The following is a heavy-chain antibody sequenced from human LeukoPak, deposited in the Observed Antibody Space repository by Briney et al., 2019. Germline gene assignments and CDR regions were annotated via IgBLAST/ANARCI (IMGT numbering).Heavy chain of an antibody. D-gene: IGHD6-19*01. V-gene: IGHV1-2*02. CDR3: ARILRGRSSGHLGY. CDR2: INPNSGGT. Sequence: WINPNSGGTNYAQKFQGRVTMTRDTSISTAYMELSRLRSDDTAVYYCARILRGRSSGHLGYWGQGTLVTVSS. J-gene: IGHJ4*02.